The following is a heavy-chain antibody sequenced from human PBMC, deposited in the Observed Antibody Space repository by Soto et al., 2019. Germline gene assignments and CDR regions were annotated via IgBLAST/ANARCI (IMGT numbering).Heavy chain of an antibody. CDR2: INAGNGNT. V-gene: IGHV1-3*01. CDR1: GYTFTIFA. Sequence: QVQLVQSGAEVKKPGASVKVSCKASGYTFTIFAMHWVRQAPGQRLEWMGWINAGNGNTKYSQKFQGRITITRDTSASTAYMELNSLRSEDTAVYYCARSPAGLVGYGFDLWCQWKMVTVSS. CDR3: ARSPAGLVGYGFDL. J-gene: IGHJ3*01. D-gene: IGHD1-26*01.